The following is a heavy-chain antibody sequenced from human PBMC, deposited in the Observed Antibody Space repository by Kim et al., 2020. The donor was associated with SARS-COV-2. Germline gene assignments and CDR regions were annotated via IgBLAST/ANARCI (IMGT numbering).Heavy chain of an antibody. V-gene: IGHV6-1*01. CDR2: TYYRSKWYN. Sequence: SQTLSLTCAISGDRVSSNSAAWHWLRQSPSRGLEWLGRTYYRSKWYNDYAVSVKSRITINPDTSKNQFSLQLNSVTPEDTAVYYCARAVSSSSFLFDYWGQGTLVTVSS. CDR1: GDRVSSNSAA. D-gene: IGHD6-6*01. J-gene: IGHJ4*02. CDR3: ARAVSSSSFLFDY.